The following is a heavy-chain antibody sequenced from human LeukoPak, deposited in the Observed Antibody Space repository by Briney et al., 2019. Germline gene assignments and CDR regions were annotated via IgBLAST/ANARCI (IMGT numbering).Heavy chain of an antibody. V-gene: IGHV1-2*02. D-gene: IGHD2-21*01. J-gene: IGHJ4*02. Sequence: ASVKVSCKASGYTFTDYYIHWVRQAPGQGLEWMGWINPDSGGTNYAQKFQGRVTMTRDTSVSAAYMEVSRLRSDDTAVYYCARAPPYSLYYFDYWGQGTLVTVSS. CDR3: ARAPPYSLYYFDY. CDR1: GYTFTDYY. CDR2: INPDSGGT.